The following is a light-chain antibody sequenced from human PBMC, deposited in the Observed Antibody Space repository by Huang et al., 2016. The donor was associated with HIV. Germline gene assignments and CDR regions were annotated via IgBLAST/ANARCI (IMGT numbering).Light chain of an antibody. CDR2: WAS. V-gene: IGKV4-1*01. CDR3: QQYFSSPPT. Sequence: DIVLTQSPDFLAVSLGERATINCKSSQNILYSSNNKNYLNWYRQKPGQPPELLTYWASTLESGVPDRFSGSGSGTDFTLTISSLQAEDVAVYYCQQYFSSPPTFGPGTKVDI. CDR1: QNILYSSNNKNY. J-gene: IGKJ3*01.